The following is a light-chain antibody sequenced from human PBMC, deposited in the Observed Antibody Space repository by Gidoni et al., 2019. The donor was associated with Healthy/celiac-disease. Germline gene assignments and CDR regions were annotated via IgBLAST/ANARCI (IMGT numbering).Light chain of an antibody. CDR1: QSVSSSY. J-gene: IGKJ1*01. CDR3: QQYGSSPRT. CDR2: GAS. V-gene: IGKV3-20*01. Sequence: EIVSTQSPGTLSLSPGERATLTCRASQSVSSSYLAWYQQKPGQPPRLLIYGASSRATGIPDRFSGSGSGTDFTLTISRLEPEDFAVYYCQQYGSSPRTFGQGTKVEIK.